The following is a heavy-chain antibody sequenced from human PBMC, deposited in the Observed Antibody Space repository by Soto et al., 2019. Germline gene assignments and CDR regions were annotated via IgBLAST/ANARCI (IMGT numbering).Heavy chain of an antibody. V-gene: IGHV1-69*13. CDR3: ARDPYYYDSSGYPLRGYNWFDP. J-gene: IGHJ5*02. CDR1: GGTFSSYA. Sequence: AASVKVSCKASGGTFSSYAISWVRQAPGQGLEWMGGIIPIFGTANYAQKFQGRVTITADESTSTAYMELSSLRSEDTAVYYCARDPYYYDSSGYPLRGYNWFDPWGQGTLVTVSS. CDR2: IIPIFGTA. D-gene: IGHD3-22*01.